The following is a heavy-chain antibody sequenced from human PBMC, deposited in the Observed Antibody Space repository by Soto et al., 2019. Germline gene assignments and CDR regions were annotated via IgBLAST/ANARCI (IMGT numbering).Heavy chain of an antibody. CDR3: AKGSASSRPYYFDY. J-gene: IGHJ4*02. Sequence: EVQLLESGGGLVQPGGSLRLSCAASGFTFSSFAMSWVRQSPGKGLEWVSAITGGGGDTYHADSVKGRFTISSDNTENTLYLQMNSLKPEDTAVFYCAKGSASSRPYYFDYWGRGTLVTVSS. CDR2: ITGGGGDT. V-gene: IGHV3-23*01. CDR1: GFTFSSFA. D-gene: IGHD6-13*01.